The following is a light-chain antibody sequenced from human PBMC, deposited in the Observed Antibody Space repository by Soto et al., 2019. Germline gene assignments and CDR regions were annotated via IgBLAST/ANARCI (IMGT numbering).Light chain of an antibody. V-gene: IGLV1-47*01. CDR3: AAWDDSLSGGV. Sequence: QPVLTQPPSASGTPGQRVTISCSGRSPNIGSNYVYWYQQLPGTAPKLLIYRSDQRPSGVPDRFSGSKSGTSASLAISGLRSEDEADYYCAAWDDSLSGGVFGGGTKLTVL. J-gene: IGLJ3*02. CDR1: SPNIGSNY. CDR2: RSD.